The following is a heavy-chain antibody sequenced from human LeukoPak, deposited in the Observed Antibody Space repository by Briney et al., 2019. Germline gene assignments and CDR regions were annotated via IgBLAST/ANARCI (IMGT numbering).Heavy chain of an antibody. J-gene: IGHJ3*02. D-gene: IGHD3-22*01. V-gene: IGHV4-61*05. CDR1: GGSISSSSYY. Sequence: SETLSLTCTVSGGSISSSSYYWGWLRQPPGKGLEWIGYIYYSGSTNYNPSLKSLVTISVDTSKNQFSLKLSSVTAADTAVYYWASSSSGRPVDAFDIWGEGEMVSVSS. CDR3: ASSSSGRPVDAFDI. CDR2: IYYSGST.